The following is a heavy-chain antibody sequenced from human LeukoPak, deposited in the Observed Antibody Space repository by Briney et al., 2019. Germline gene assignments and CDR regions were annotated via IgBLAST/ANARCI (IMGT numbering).Heavy chain of an antibody. J-gene: IGHJ4*02. D-gene: IGHD6-19*01. CDR1: GFTFSCCA. CDR3: AKGPLIEVAGTTWDH. CDR2: ISGSGDNT. Sequence: PGGSLRLSCAASGFTFSCCAMSWVRQVPGKGLEWVSAISGSGDNTYYADSVKGRFTISRDNSKNTLYLHMNSLRAEDTAVYYCAKGPLIEVAGTTWDHWGQGTLVTVSS. V-gene: IGHV3-23*01.